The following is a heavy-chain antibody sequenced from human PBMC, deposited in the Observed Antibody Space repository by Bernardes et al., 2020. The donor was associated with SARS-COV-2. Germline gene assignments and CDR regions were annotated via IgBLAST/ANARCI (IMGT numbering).Heavy chain of an antibody. CDR1: DYTFTNYW. J-gene: IGHJ6*02. V-gene: IGHV5-51*01. Sequence: ESLKISCKGSDYTFTNYWIGWVRQMPGKGLEWMGIIYPGDSDTKYSPSFQGRVTISADKSVNTAYLQWSSPKASDTAIYYCARRRYGDFGVDVWGQGTTVTVSS. D-gene: IGHD4-17*01. CDR2: IYPGDSDT. CDR3: ARRRYGDFGVDV.